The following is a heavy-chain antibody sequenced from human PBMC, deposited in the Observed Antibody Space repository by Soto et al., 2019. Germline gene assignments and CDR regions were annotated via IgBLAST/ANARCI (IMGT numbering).Heavy chain of an antibody. Sequence: GASVKVSCKASGYTFTSYYMHWVRQAPGQGLEWMGIINPSGGSTSYAQKFQGRVTMTRDTSTSTAYMELSSLRSEDTAVYYCARAGKGGWYEAGVFDIWGQGTMVTVSS. CDR3: ARAGKGGWYEAGVFDI. J-gene: IGHJ3*02. CDR1: GYTFTSYY. D-gene: IGHD6-19*01. V-gene: IGHV1-46*01. CDR2: INPSGGST.